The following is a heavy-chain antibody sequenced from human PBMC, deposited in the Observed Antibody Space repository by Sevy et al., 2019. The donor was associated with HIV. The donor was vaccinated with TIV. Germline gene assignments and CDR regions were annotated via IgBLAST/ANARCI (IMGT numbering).Heavy chain of an antibody. CDR3: ARDLASSGNGLDV. V-gene: IGHV3-23*01. Sequence: GGSLRLSCAASGFTFNNYAMTWVRQAPGKGLEWVSTISGDRTKQADSVKGRFTIARDISKNTLYLQMNSLRPEDTAVYYCARDLASSGNGLDVWGQGTTVTVSS. CDR1: GFTFNNYA. CDR2: ISGDRT. J-gene: IGHJ6*02. D-gene: IGHD3-3*02.